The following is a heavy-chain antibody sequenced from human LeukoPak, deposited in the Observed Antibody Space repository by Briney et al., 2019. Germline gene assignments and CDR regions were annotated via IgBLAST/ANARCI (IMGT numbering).Heavy chain of an antibody. CDR2: INHSGSP. CDR1: GGSISSSNW. V-gene: IGHV4-4*02. CDR3: ARDTRRDWFDP. J-gene: IGHJ5*02. D-gene: IGHD3-3*01. Sequence: SGTLSLTCAVSGGSISSSNWWSWIRQPPGKGLEWIGEINHSGSPNYNPSLKSRVTMSVDTSKNQFSLKLSSVTAADTAVYYCARDTRRDWFDPWGQGTLVTVSS.